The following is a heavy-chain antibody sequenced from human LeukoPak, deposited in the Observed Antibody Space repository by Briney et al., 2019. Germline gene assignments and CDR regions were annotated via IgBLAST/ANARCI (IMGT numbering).Heavy chain of an antibody. Sequence: GGSLRLSCAASGFMFNNYWMTWVRQAPGKGLEWVGNINQDGSDKYYGDSVRGRFTISRDNAKNLLYLQMNSLRAEDTAVYYCARDTRYFDSWGQGNMVTVPS. CDR3: ARDTRYFDS. CDR1: GFMFNNYW. CDR2: INQDGSDK. J-gene: IGHJ4*02. V-gene: IGHV3-7*01.